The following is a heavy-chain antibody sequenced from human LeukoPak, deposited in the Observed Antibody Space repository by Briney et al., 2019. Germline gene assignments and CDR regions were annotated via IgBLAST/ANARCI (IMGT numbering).Heavy chain of an antibody. CDR3: ARDYCSSTSCLFDY. V-gene: IGHV1-2*06. CDR1: GYTFTGYH. J-gene: IGHJ4*02. Sequence: ASVKVSCKASGYTFTGYHMHWVRQAPGQGLEWVGRINPNSGDTNYAQKFQGRVTMTRDTSISTAYMELSRLRSDDTAVYYCARDYCSSTSCLFDYWGQGTLVTVSS. D-gene: IGHD2-2*01. CDR2: INPNSGDT.